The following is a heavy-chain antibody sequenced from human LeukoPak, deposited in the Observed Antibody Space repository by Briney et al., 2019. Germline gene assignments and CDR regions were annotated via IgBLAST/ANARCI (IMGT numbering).Heavy chain of an antibody. D-gene: IGHD1-14*01. Sequence: SETLSLTCAVYGGSFSGYYWSWIRQPPGKGLEWIGEINQSGSTNYNPSLKSRVTISVDTSKNQFSLKLSSVTAADTAVYYCARGPVYIDYWGQGTLVTVSS. J-gene: IGHJ4*02. CDR1: GGSFSGYY. CDR3: ARGPVYIDY. V-gene: IGHV4-34*01. CDR2: INQSGST.